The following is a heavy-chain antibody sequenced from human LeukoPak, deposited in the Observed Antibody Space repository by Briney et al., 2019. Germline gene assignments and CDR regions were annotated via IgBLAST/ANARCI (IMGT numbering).Heavy chain of an antibody. V-gene: IGHV3-9*01. D-gene: IGHD3-9*01. CDR2: ISWNSGSI. Sequence: PGGSLRLSCAASGFGFDDYAMHWVRQVPGKGLEWVSGISWNSGSIGYADSVKGRFTISRDNAKNSLYLQMNSLRAEDTALYYCAKDQYYDILTGYSLFDFWGQGTLVTVSS. CDR3: AKDQYYDILTGYSLFDF. CDR1: GFGFDDYA. J-gene: IGHJ4*02.